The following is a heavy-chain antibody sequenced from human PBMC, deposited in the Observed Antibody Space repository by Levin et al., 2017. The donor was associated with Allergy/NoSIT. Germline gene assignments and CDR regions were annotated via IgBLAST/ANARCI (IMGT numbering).Heavy chain of an antibody. V-gene: IGHV3-23*01. CDR2: ISGNGDST. Sequence: GGSLRLSCAASGFTFRSYAMNWVRQAPGKGLEWVSVISGNGDSTYYADFVKGRFTISRDNSKNTLYLQMNSLRAEDTAIYYCAKGYYYDSSGFLYKSDAFDMWGQGTMVTVSS. CDR3: AKGYYYDSSGFLYKSDAFDM. J-gene: IGHJ3*02. CDR1: GFTFRSYA. D-gene: IGHD3-22*01.